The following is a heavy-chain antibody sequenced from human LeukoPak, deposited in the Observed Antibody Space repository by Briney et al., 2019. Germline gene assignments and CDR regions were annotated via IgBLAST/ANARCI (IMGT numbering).Heavy chain of an antibody. V-gene: IGHV4-34*01. Sequence: SSETLSLTCAVYGGSFSGYYWSWIRQPPGKGLEWIGEINHSGSTNYNPSLKSRVTISVDTSKNQFSLKLSSVTAADTAVYYCARVGRRGYRVNNWFDPRGQGTLVTVSS. CDR3: ARVGRRGYRVNNWFDP. CDR1: GGSFSGYY. J-gene: IGHJ5*02. D-gene: IGHD5-18*01. CDR2: INHSGST.